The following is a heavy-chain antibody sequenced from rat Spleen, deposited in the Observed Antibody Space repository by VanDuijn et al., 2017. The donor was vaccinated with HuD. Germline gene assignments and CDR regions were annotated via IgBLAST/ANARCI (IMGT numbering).Heavy chain of an antibody. CDR1: GFIFSSFP. CDR3: ARHGYNSYFDY. V-gene: IGHV5-46*01. J-gene: IGHJ2*01. Sequence: EVQLVESGGGLVQPGRSMKLSCAASGFIFSSFPMAWVRQAPTRGLEWVAYISYDGGVTYYRDSVKGRFTISRENAKSTLYLQMDSLRSADTATYYCARHGYNSYFDYWGQGVMVTVSS. CDR2: ISYDGGVT. D-gene: IGHD1-9*01.